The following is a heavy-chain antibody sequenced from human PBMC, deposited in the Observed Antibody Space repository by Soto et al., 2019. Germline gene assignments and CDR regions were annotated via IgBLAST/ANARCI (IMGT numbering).Heavy chain of an antibody. CDR3: ARDEVFAVVVAHDYYGMDV. Sequence: SETLSLTCTISGDSVSSNSAAWNWIRQSPSRGLEWLGRTYYRSKWYNDYAVSVKSRITINPDTSKNQFSLQLNSVTPEDTAVYYCARDEVFAVVVAHDYYGMDVWGQGTTVTVSS. J-gene: IGHJ6*02. V-gene: IGHV6-1*01. CDR1: GDSVSSNSAA. CDR2: TYYRSKWYN. D-gene: IGHD2-15*01.